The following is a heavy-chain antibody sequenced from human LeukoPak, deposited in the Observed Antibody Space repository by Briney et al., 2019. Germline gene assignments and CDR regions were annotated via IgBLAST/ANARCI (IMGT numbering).Heavy chain of an antibody. V-gene: IGHV3-74*01. D-gene: IGHD4-17*01. Sequence: GGSLRLSCAASGFTFSSYWMHWVRQAPGKGLVWVSRINSDGSSTSYADSVKGRFTISRDNAKNSLYLQMNSLRAEDTAVYYCARETDDYGVFDYWGQGTLVTVSS. CDR3: ARETDDYGVFDY. CDR2: INSDGSST. J-gene: IGHJ4*02. CDR1: GFTFSSYW.